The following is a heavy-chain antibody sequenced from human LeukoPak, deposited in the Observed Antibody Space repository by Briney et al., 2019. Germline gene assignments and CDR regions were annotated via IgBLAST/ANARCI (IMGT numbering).Heavy chain of an antibody. D-gene: IGHD6-19*01. Sequence: GGSLRLSCAASGFTFSSYGMHWVRQAPGKGLEWVAVIWYDGSNKYYADSVKGRFTISRDNSKNTLYLQMNSLRAEDTAVYYCAREGQWLVRTDAFDIWGQGTMVTVSS. CDR1: GFTFSSYG. CDR2: IWYDGSNK. J-gene: IGHJ3*02. CDR3: AREGQWLVRTDAFDI. V-gene: IGHV3-33*01.